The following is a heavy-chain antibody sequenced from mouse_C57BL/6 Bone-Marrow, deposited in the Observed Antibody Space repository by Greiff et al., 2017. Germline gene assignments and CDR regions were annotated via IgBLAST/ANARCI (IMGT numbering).Heavy chain of an antibody. CDR1: GYAFSSSW. CDR2: IYPGDGDT. V-gene: IGHV1-82*01. D-gene: IGHD4-1*01. J-gene: IGHJ2*01. CDR3: ARWDYYFDY. Sequence: VQLQESGPELVKPGASVKISCKASGYAFSSSWMNWVKQRPGKGLEWIGRIYPGDGDTNYNGKFKGKATLTADKSSSTAYMQLSSLTSEDSAVYFCARWDYYFDYWGQGTTLTVSS.